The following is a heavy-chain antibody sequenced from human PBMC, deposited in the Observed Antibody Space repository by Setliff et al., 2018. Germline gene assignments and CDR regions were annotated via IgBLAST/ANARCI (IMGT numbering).Heavy chain of an antibody. CDR2: IDHRGNT. J-gene: IGHJ6*03. CDR3: ARGVVATQYYHYYYIDL. Sequence: SETLSLTCDVSGGSFTGYLWTWVRQPPGRGLEWIGGIDHRGNTNYNLSLTSRVTISVDSSRRQFSLKLNSVTAADAAMYFCARGVVATQYYHYYYIDLWDKGTTVTV. V-gene: IGHV4-34*01. D-gene: IGHD2-21*01. CDR1: GGSFTGYL.